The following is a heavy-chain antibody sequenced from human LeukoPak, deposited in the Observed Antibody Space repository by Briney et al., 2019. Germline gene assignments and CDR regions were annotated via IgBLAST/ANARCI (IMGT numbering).Heavy chain of an antibody. V-gene: IGHV3-23*01. CDR3: AKDQYYDSSGSLYFNY. J-gene: IGHJ4*02. D-gene: IGHD3-22*01. CDR2: ISGSGGST. Sequence: GGSLRLSCAASGFTFSSYAMSWVRQAPGKGLEWVSAISGSGGSTYYADSVKGRFAISRDNSKNTLYLQMNSLRAGDTAVYYCAKDQYYDSSGSLYFNYWGQGTLVTVSS. CDR1: GFTFSSYA.